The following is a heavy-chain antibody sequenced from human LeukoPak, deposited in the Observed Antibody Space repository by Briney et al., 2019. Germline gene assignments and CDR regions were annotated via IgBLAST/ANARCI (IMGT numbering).Heavy chain of an antibody. V-gene: IGHV3-20*04. Sequence: GGSLRLSCAASGFTFDDYGTSWVRQAPGKGLEWVSGINWNGGSTGYADSVKGRFTISRDNAKNSLYLQMNSLRAEDTALYYCARDPAEGPLYGSGSYYFDYWGQGTLVTVSS. CDR1: GFTFDDYG. CDR2: INWNGGST. D-gene: IGHD3-10*01. CDR3: ARDPAEGPLYGSGSYYFDY. J-gene: IGHJ4*02.